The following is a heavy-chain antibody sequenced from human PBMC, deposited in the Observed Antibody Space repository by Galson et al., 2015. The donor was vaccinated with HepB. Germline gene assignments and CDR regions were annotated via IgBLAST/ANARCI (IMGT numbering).Heavy chain of an antibody. D-gene: IGHD2-21*01. J-gene: IGHJ3*02. V-gene: IGHV3-23*01. CDR2: ISGSGGST. CDR1: GFTFSSYA. CDR3: ANIVVGIAKAYDAFDI. Sequence: SLRLSCAASGFTFSSYAMSWVRQAPGKGLEWVSAISGSGGSTYYADSVKGRFTISRDNSKNTLYLQMNSLRAEDTAVYYCANIVVGIAKAYDAFDIWGQGTMVTVSS.